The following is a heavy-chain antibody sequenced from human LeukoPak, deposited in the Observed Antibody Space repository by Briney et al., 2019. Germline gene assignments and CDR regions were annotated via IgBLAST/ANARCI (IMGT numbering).Heavy chain of an antibody. CDR3: ARGEGYGSGRGDAFDI. CDR1: GYTFTSYD. V-gene: IGHV1-8*01. J-gene: IGHJ3*02. D-gene: IGHD3-10*01. Sequence: ASVKVSCKASGYTFTSYDINWVRQATGQGLEWMGWMNPNSGNTGYAQKFQGRVTMTRNTSISTAYMELSSLRSEDTAVYYCARGEGYGSGRGDAFDIWGQGTMVTVSS. CDR2: MNPNSGNT.